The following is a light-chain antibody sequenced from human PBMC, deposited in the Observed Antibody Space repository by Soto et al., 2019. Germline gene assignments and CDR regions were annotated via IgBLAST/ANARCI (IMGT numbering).Light chain of an antibody. V-gene: IGLV1-40*01. J-gene: IGLJ2*01. CDR3: QSYDSSPSGSRV. CDR1: SSNIGACYD. Sequence: QSVLTQPPSVSGAPGKRVTISCTGSSSNIGACYDVHWYQQLPGRSPKLLIYANSNRPSGVPDRFSGSKSGTSASLAITGLQAEDEADYYCQSYDSSPSGSRVFGGGTKLTVL. CDR2: ANS.